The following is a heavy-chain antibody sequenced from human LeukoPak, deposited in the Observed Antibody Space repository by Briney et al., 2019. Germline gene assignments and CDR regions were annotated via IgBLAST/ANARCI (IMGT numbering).Heavy chain of an antibody. CDR3: ARGPRAVVPAAPFDY. CDR2: INHSGST. J-gene: IGHJ4*02. D-gene: IGHD2-2*01. Sequence: SETLSLTCAVSGGSLSGYYWSWIRQPPGKGLEWIGEINHSGSTNYSPSLKSRVTISLDTSKNHFSLRLRSVSAADTAGYYCARGPRAVVPAAPFDYWGQGTPVIVSS. V-gene: IGHV4-34*01. CDR1: GGSLSGYY.